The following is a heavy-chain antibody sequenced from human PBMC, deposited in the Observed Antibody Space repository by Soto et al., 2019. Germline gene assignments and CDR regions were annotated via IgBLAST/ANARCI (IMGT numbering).Heavy chain of an antibody. Sequence: QLQLQESGSGLVRPSQTLSLTCAVSGGSISSGGYSWNWIRQPPGKGLEWIGYIYHSGSTLYNPSLKRRVXXXLXXSKTQFSLKLSSVTAADTAVYYCARDQLEGNWFDPWGQGTLVTVSS. V-gene: IGHV4-30-2*01. CDR2: IYHSGST. J-gene: IGHJ5*02. D-gene: IGHD1-1*01. CDR1: GGSISSGGYS. CDR3: ARDQLEGNWFDP.